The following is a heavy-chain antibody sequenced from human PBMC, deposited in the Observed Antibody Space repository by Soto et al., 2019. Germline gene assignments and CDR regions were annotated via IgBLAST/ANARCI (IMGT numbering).Heavy chain of an antibody. CDR3: AVYKGGGAGDGY. V-gene: IGHV4-61*01. CDR2: QSGNT. CDR1: GVSVSSNSHH. Sequence: QVQLQESGPGLVNPSETLSLTCAVSGVSVSSNSHHWTWIRQPPGKGLEWIGQSGNTNDNPSLKSRISISVDTSKNKFSLSLRSVTAADTAIYYCAVYKGGGAGDGYWGQGTLVTVSS. D-gene: IGHD7-27*01. J-gene: IGHJ4*02.